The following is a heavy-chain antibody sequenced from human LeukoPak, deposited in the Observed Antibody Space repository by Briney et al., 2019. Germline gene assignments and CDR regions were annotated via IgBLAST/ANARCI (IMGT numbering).Heavy chain of an antibody. J-gene: IGHJ4*02. Sequence: VASVKVSCKASGYTFTGYYMHWVRQAPGQGLEWMGWINPNSGGTNFAQKFQGRVTMTRDTSINTAYMELSRLRSDDTAVYYCARGSGSSWFDYWGQGTLVTVSS. CDR3: ARGSGSSWFDY. V-gene: IGHV1-2*02. D-gene: IGHD6-13*01. CDR1: GYTFTGYY. CDR2: INPNSGGT.